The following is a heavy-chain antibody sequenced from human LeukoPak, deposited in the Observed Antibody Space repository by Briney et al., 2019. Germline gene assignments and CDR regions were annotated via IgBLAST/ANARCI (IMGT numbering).Heavy chain of an antibody. CDR1: GYTFTSYD. CDR3: AVPAAMSYYYYGMDV. Sequence: ASVKVSCKASGYTFTSYDINWVRQATGQGLEWMGWMNPNSGNTGYAQKFQGRVPMTRNTSISTAYMELSSLRSEDTAVYYCAVPAAMSYYYYGMDVWGQGTTVTVSS. CDR2: MNPNSGNT. D-gene: IGHD2-2*01. J-gene: IGHJ6*02. V-gene: IGHV1-8*01.